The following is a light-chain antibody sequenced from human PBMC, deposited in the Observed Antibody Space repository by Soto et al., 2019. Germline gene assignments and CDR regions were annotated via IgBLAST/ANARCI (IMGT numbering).Light chain of an antibody. J-gene: IGKJ4*01. V-gene: IGKV4-1*01. CDR2: WAS. CDR3: QQYYSPPRT. Sequence: DIVMTQSPDSLAVSLGERATINCKSSQSVLYSSNNKHYLAWYQQKPGQPPKLLIYWASTRESVVPDRFSATGSGTDSTPTISSLPTGDVAVSYCQQYYSPPRTFGGGTKVEIK. CDR1: QSVLYSSNNKHY.